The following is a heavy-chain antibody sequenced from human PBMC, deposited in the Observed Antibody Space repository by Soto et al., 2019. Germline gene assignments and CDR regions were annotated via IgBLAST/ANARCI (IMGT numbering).Heavy chain of an antibody. V-gene: IGHV2-70*11. Sequence: ESGPTLVNPTQTLTLTCTFSGFSLSTSGVCVSWIRQPPGKALEWLARIDWDDDKYYSTSLKTRLTISKDTSKNQVVLTMTNMDPVDTATYYCARIRRYDILTGQVQGGMDVWGQGTTVTVSS. CDR1: GFSLSTSGVC. D-gene: IGHD3-9*01. J-gene: IGHJ6*02. CDR3: ARIRRYDILTGQVQGGMDV. CDR2: IDWDDDK.